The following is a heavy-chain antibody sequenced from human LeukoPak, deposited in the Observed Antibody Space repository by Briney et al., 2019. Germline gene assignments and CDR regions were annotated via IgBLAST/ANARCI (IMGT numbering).Heavy chain of an antibody. CDR2: ISSSSSTI. CDR3: ARDWTYGYSGYDGDY. D-gene: IGHD5-12*01. V-gene: IGHV3-48*04. Sequence: GGSLRLSCAASGFTFSSYSMNWVRQAPGKGLEWVSYISSSSSTIYYAVSVKGRFTISRDNAKNSLYLQMNSLRAEDTAVYYCARDWTYGYSGYDGDYWGQGTLVTVSS. J-gene: IGHJ4*02. CDR1: GFTFSSYS.